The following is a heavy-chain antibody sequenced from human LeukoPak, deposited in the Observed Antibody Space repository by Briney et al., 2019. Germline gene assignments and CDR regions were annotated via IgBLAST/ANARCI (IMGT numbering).Heavy chain of an antibody. Sequence: GGSLRLSCAASGFTFSSYWMSWVRQAPGKRLEWVANIKQDGSEKYYVDSVKGRFTISRDNAKNSLYLQMNSLRAEDTAVYYCARQLLRYFDWLPYFDYWGQGTLVTVSS. CDR2: IKQDGSEK. D-gene: IGHD3-9*01. CDR3: ARQLLRYFDWLPYFDY. CDR1: GFTFSSYW. J-gene: IGHJ4*02. V-gene: IGHV3-7*03.